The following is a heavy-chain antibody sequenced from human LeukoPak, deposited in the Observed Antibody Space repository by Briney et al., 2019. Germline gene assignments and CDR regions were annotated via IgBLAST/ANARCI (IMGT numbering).Heavy chain of an antibody. CDR3: APGYCSAVSCYSGGFDI. D-gene: IGHD2-15*01. V-gene: IGHV1-24*01. Sequence: ASVKVSCKASGYTFTDYYIHWVRQAPGQGLEWIGGFDPENGKTIYAQKFQGRVTMTADTSTDIAYMELSSLESEDTAVYYCAPGYCSAVSCYSGGFDIWGQGTMVTVSS. CDR1: GYTFTDYY. CDR2: FDPENGKT. J-gene: IGHJ3*02.